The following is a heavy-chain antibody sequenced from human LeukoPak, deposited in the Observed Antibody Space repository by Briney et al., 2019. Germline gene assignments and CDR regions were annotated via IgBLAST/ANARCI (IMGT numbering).Heavy chain of an antibody. J-gene: IGHJ4*02. Sequence: PSETLSLTCTVSGGSMNTYYWSWIRQPPGKGLEWIGYIYSSGSNNYNPSLKRRVTMSVDTSKNQLYLNLSSVTAADTAVYYCARGYGGYRFDFWGQGSLVSVSS. CDR3: ARGYGGYRFDF. CDR2: IYSSGSN. V-gene: IGHV4-59*01. CDR1: GGSMNTYY. D-gene: IGHD5-12*01.